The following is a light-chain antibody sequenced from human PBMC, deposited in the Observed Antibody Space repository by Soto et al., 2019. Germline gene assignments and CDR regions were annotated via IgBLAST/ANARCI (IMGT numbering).Light chain of an antibody. CDR1: QSISSW. V-gene: IGKV1-5*03. J-gene: IGKJ1*01. CDR3: QQYNSYSRT. Sequence: DIQMTQSPSTLSASVGDRVTITCRASQSISSWLAWYQQKPGKAPKLLIYKASSLESGVPSRFSGSGSGTEFTLTISSLQPDDFATYYSQQYNSYSRTFGQATKVKIK. CDR2: KAS.